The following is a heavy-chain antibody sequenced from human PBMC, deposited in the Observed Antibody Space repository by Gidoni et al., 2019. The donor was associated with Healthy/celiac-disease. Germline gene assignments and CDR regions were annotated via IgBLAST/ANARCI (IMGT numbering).Heavy chain of an antibody. CDR2: INHSGST. J-gene: IGHJ5*02. V-gene: IGHV4-34*01. CDR3: ARAPRVTWFDP. CDR1: GGSFSGYY. Sequence: QVQLQQWGAGLLKPAETLSLTCAVYGGSFSGYYWSWIRQPPGKGLEWIGEINHSGSTNYNPSLKSRVTISVDTSKNQFSLKLSSVTAADTAVYYCARAPRVTWFDPWGQGTLVTVSS. D-gene: IGHD3-10*01.